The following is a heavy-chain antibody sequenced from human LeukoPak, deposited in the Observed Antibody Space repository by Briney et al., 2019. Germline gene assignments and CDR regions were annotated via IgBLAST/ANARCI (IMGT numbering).Heavy chain of an antibody. J-gene: IGHJ4*02. V-gene: IGHV3-23*01. Sequence: GGSLRLSCAASGFTFSSYAMSWVRQAPGKGLEWVSAISGSGGSTYYADSVKGRFTISRDNAKNSLYLQMDSLRVEDTALYYCAKRADSSAHSFDYWGQGTLVTVSS. D-gene: IGHD3-22*01. CDR1: GFTFSSYA. CDR3: AKRADSSAHSFDY. CDR2: ISGSGGST.